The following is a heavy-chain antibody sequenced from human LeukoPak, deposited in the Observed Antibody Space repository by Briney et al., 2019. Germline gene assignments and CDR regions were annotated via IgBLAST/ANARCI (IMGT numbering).Heavy chain of an antibody. V-gene: IGHV4-4*07. D-gene: IGHD5/OR15-5a*01. CDR3: ARGVPGY. CDR1: GDSISNYY. Sequence: KTSETLSLTCTVSGDSISNYYWSWIRQPAGKGLEWIGRIDISGSTHYNPSLKSRVTVSVDTSKNQFSLKLNSVTAADTAVYYCARGVPGYWGQGMLVTVSS. CDR2: IDISGST. J-gene: IGHJ4*02.